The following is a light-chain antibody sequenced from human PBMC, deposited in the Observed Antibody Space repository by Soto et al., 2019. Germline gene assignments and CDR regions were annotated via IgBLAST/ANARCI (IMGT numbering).Light chain of an antibody. Sequence: DIQMTQSPSSLSASLGDRVTITCRASQSISSYLSWYQQIPGKAPKLLIYAASILQSGVPSRFSGSVSGADFTLTISSLQPEDFATYYCQQSYSTPLTFGGGTKVEI. V-gene: IGKV1-39*01. CDR2: AAS. CDR3: QQSYSTPLT. J-gene: IGKJ4*01. CDR1: QSISSY.